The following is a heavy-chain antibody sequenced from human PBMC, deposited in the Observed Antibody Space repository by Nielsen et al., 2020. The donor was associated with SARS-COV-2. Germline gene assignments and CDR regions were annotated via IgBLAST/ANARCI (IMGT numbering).Heavy chain of an antibody. CDR1: GGSFSGYY. J-gene: IGHJ6*03. CDR3: ARGNSSDPYYMDV. Sequence: SETLSLTCAVYGGSFSGYYWSWIRQPPGKGLEWIGEINHSGSTNYNPSLKSRVTISVDTSKNQFSLKLSSVTAADTAVYYCARGNSSDPYYMDVWGKGTTVTVSS. V-gene: IGHV4-34*01. CDR2: INHSGST. D-gene: IGHD3-22*01.